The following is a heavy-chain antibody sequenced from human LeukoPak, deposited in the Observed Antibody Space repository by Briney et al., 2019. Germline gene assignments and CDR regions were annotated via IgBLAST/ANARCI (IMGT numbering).Heavy chain of an antibody. V-gene: IGHV4-4*02. CDR2: IYHSGST. Sequence: SGTLSLTCAVSGGFISSSNGWCWVRQPPGKGLEWIGEIYHSGSTNYNPSLKSRVTISVDKSKNPFSLKLSSVTAADTAVYYCARDLGCSGGSCYEGDYWGQGTLVTVSS. D-gene: IGHD2-15*01. CDR1: GGFISSSNG. J-gene: IGHJ4*02. CDR3: ARDLGCSGGSCYEGDY.